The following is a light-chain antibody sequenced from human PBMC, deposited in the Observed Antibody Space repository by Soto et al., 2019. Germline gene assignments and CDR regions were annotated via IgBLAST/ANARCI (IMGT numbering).Light chain of an antibody. J-gene: IGKJ1*01. CDR2: GAS. CDR3: QQYNNWPLWT. V-gene: IGKV3-15*01. CDR1: QSVSSN. Sequence: EIVMTQSPATLSVSPGERATLSCRASQSVSSNLAWYQQKPGQAPRLLIYGASTRATGIPARFSGSGSGTEFTLPISSRQSEEFSVYYCQQYNNWPLWTFGQGTKLEIK.